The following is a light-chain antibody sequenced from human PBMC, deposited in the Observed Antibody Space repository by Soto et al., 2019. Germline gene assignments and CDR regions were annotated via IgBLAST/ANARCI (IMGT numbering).Light chain of an antibody. Sequence: QSVLTQRASVSGSPGQSVTISCTGTSSDIGAYKYVSWYQHHPGKSPRLLIYEVSNRPSGVSNRFSASKSGNTASLTISGLQAEDEADYYCCSYRSSSTLVFGGGTKVTVL. CDR1: SSDIGAYKY. CDR3: CSYRSSSTLV. V-gene: IGLV2-14*01. CDR2: EVS. J-gene: IGLJ2*01.